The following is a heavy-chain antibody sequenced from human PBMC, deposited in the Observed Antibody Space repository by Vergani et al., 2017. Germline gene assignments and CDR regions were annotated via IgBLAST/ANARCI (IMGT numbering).Heavy chain of an antibody. CDR2: IYSGGSST. D-gene: IGHD1-14*01. CDR1: GFTFSSYA. Sequence: EVQLLESGGGLVQPGGSLRLSCAASGFTFSSYAMSWVRQAPGKGLEWVSVIYSGGSSTYYADSVKGRFTISRDNAKNSLYLQMNSLRAEDTAVYYCASGSAFDIWGQGTMVTVSS. J-gene: IGHJ3*02. V-gene: IGHV3-23*03. CDR3: ASGSAFDI.